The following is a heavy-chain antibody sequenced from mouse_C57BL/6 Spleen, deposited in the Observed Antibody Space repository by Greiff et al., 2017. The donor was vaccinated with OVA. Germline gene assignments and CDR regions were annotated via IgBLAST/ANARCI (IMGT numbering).Heavy chain of an antibody. CDR3: ARTSNEGEYFDY. V-gene: IGHV5-6*01. CDR2: ISSGGSYT. Sequence: EVQGVESGGDLVKPGGSLKLSCAASGFTFSSYGMSWVRQTPDKRLEWVATISSGGSYTYYPDSVKGRFTISRDNAKNTLDLQMSSLKSEDTAMYYCARTSNEGEYFDYWGQGTTLTVSS. CDR1: GFTFSSYG. J-gene: IGHJ2*01.